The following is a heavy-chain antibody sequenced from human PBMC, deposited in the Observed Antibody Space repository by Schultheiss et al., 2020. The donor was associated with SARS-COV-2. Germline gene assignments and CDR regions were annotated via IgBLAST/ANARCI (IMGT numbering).Heavy chain of an antibody. V-gene: IGHV3-30*18. J-gene: IGHJ6*02. D-gene: IGHD4-17*01. CDR3: AKDRGHTTVKYYYYGMDV. CDR1: GFTFSSYG. CDR2: ISYDGSNK. Sequence: GSLKISCAASGFTFSSYGMHWVRQAPGKGLEWVAVISYDGSNKYYADSVKGRFTISRDNSKNTLYLQMNSLRAEDTAVYYCAKDRGHTTVKYYYYGMDVWGQGTTVTVSS.